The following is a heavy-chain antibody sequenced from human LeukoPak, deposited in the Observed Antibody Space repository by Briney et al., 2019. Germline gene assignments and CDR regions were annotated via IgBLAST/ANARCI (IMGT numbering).Heavy chain of an antibody. CDR2: ISSSSYI. CDR3: ARVDPPYGDYDP. Sequence: GGSLRLSCAASGFTFSSYSMNWVRQAPGKGLEWVSSISSSSYIYYADSVKGRFTISRDNAKNSLYLQVNSLRAEDTAVYYCARVDPPYGDYDPWGQGTLVTVSS. D-gene: IGHD4-17*01. CDR1: GFTFSSYS. V-gene: IGHV3-21*01. J-gene: IGHJ5*02.